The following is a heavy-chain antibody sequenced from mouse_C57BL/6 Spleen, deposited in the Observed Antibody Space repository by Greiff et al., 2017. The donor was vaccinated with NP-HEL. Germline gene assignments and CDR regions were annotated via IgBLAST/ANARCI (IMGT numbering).Heavy chain of an antibody. CDR1: GYAFTNYL. V-gene: IGHV1-54*01. Sequence: VQLQQSGAELVRPGTSVKVSCKASGYAFTNYLIEWVKQRPGQGLEWIGVINPGSGGTNYNEKFKGKATLSADQSSSTTYMQLSSLTSEDSAVLFWARTYSNYEGYFDNWGQGTTLTVSS. CDR3: ARTYSNYEGYFDN. J-gene: IGHJ2*01. D-gene: IGHD2-5*01. CDR2: INPGSGGT.